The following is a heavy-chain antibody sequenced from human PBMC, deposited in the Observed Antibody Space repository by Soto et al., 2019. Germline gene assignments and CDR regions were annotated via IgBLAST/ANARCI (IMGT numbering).Heavy chain of an antibody. CDR3: ARGFPMVVARALLNYYFGIDV. D-gene: IGHD2-15*01. Sequence: QVQLVESGGGVVQPGRSLRLSCVASGFTFSNYAMHWVRQARGKGLEWVAIISYDGNNEYYADSVKGRFTISRDSSKNTLYLQMNSLRADDTAVYYCARGFPMVVARALLNYYFGIDVWGQGTTVTVSS. J-gene: IGHJ6*02. CDR1: GFTFSNYA. V-gene: IGHV3-30-3*01. CDR2: ISYDGNNE.